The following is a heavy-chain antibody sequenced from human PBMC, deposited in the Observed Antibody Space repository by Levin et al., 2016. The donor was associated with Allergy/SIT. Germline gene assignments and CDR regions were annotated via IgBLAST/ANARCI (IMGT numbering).Heavy chain of an antibody. CDR1: GGSMSSHF. D-gene: IGHD4-17*01. V-gene: IGHV4-59*08. CDR2: SGNT. CDR3: ARRDYGDYSFDY. Sequence: SETLSLTCSVSGGSMSSHFWAWIRQPPGKGLEWIGYSGNTNYNPSLKSRVTISVDTSKNQFSLKLSSVTAADTAVYYCARRDYGDYSFDYWGQGTLVTVSS. J-gene: IGHJ4*02.